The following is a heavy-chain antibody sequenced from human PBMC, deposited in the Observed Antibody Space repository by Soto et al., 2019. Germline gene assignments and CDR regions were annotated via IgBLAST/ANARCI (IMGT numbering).Heavy chain of an antibody. CDR3: ARGYQLLRFYYYYGMDV. D-gene: IGHD2-2*01. CDR1: GYTFTSYG. V-gene: IGHV1-18*01. J-gene: IGHJ6*02. Sequence: ASVKVSCKASGYTFTSYGISWVRQAPGQGLEWMGWISAYNGNTNYAQKLQGRVTMTTDTSTSTAYMELRSLRSDDTAVYYCARGYQLLRFYYYYGMDVWGQGTTVTVS. CDR2: ISAYNGNT.